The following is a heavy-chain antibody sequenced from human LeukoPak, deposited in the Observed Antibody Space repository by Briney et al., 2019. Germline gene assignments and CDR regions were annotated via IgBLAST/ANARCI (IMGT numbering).Heavy chain of an antibody. V-gene: IGHV3-21*01. J-gene: IGHJ4*02. CDR3: ARDAIYGGQIFVY. CDR2: ISSSSNYI. CDR1: GFTFSSYS. D-gene: IGHD4/OR15-4a*01. Sequence: GGSLRLSCAASGFTFSSYSMNWVRQAPGKGLEWGSSISSSSNYIYYADSVKGRFTNSRDNAKNSLYLQMNSLRAEDRVVYCCARDAIYGGQIFVYWGQGTLVTVSS.